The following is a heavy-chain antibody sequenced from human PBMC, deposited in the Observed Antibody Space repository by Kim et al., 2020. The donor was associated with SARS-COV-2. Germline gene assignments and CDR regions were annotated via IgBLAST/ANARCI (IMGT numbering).Heavy chain of an antibody. CDR3: ARDRFD. J-gene: IGHJ2*01. V-gene: IGHV3-21*01. CDR1: GFTFTSYS. CDR2: ISSAGSFV. Sequence: GGSLRLSCAAAGFTFTSYSMNWVRQAPGKGLEWVSSISSAGSFVNYADSVKGRFTISRDNAKKSLFLQMNSLTVEDTAVYYCARDRFD.